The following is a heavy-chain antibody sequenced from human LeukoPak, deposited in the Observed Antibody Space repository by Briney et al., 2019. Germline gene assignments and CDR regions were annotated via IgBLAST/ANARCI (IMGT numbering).Heavy chain of an antibody. Sequence: GGSLRLSCAGSGFSFSAYIMNWVRQAPGKGLEWVSSISSNSYNIYYADSVRGRFTISRDNAKNSLYLQMNSLRAEDTAVYYCARDHKGNYGSGRPLTPAFDIWGQGTMVTVSS. V-gene: IGHV3-21*01. CDR3: ARDHKGNYGSGRPLTPAFDI. J-gene: IGHJ3*02. CDR2: ISSNSYNI. CDR1: GFSFSAYI. D-gene: IGHD3-10*01.